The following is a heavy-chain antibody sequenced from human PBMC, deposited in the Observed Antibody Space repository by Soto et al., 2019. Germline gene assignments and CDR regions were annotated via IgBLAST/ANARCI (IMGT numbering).Heavy chain of an antibody. D-gene: IGHD4-4*01. CDR2: IYHSGST. J-gene: IGHJ5*02. CDR1: GGSISSGGYS. Sequence: SETLSLTCAVSGGSISSGGYSWSWIRQPPGKGLEWIGYIYHSGSTYYNPSLKSRVTISVDTSKNQFSLKLSSVTAADTAVYYCATSNWFAPWGQGTLVTVSS. V-gene: IGHV4-30-2*01. CDR3: ATSNWFAP.